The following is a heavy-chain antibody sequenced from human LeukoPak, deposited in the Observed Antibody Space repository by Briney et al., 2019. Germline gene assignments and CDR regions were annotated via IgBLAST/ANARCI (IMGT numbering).Heavy chain of an antibody. CDR2: ISGSGRYI. Sequence: AGSLRLSCGASGFSFSDHYMSWIPQAPGRGLEWISYISGSGRYINYADSVKGRFTIFRDNAKNSVYLQMNSLRAEDTAVYYCARDGSVTMSHGMDVWGQGSTVTVSS. CDR1: GFSFSDHY. V-gene: IGHV3-11*05. J-gene: IGHJ6*02. CDR3: ARDGSVTMSHGMDV. D-gene: IGHD4-17*01.